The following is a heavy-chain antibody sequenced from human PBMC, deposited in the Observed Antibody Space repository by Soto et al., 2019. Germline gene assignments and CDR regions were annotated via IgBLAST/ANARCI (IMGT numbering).Heavy chain of an antibody. V-gene: IGHV3-30*18. Sequence: QVQLVESGGGVVQPGRSLRLSCAASGFTFSSYGMHWVRQAPGKGLEWVAVTSYDGSNKYYADSVKGRFTISRDNSKNTLYLQMNSLRAEDTAVYYCAKDLSATYYYYGMDVWGQGTTVTVSS. CDR3: AKDLSATYYYYGMDV. CDR1: GFTFSSYG. J-gene: IGHJ6*02. CDR2: TSYDGSNK.